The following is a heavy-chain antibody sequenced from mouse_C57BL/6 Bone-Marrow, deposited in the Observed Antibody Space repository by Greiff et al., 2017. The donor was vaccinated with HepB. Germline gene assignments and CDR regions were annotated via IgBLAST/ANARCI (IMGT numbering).Heavy chain of an antibody. D-gene: IGHD2-10*01. CDR1: GYNFTNYY. V-gene: IGHV14-3*01. CDR2: IYPANGNT. Sequence: VQLQQSVAELVRPGASVKLSCTASGYNFTNYYMHWVKQRPEQGLEWIGRIYPANGNTNYAPKFKGKATITADTSSNTAYLQLSSLTSEDTAVYYVARCLHPAMDYWGQGTSVTVSS. CDR3: ARCLHPAMDY. J-gene: IGHJ4*01.